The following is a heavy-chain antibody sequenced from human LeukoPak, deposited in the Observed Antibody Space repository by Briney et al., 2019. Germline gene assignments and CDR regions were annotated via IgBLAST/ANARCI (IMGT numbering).Heavy chain of an antibody. Sequence: SQTLSLTCAISGDSVSSNSAAWNWIRQSPSRGLEWLGRTYYRSKWYNDYAVSVKSRITINPDTSKNQFSLQLNSVTPEDTAVYYCARDKVYYEFWSGYAMPYGMDVWGQGTTVTVSS. CDR1: GDSVSSNSAA. V-gene: IGHV6-1*01. J-gene: IGHJ6*02. CDR3: ARDKVYYEFWSGYAMPYGMDV. D-gene: IGHD3-3*01. CDR2: TYYRSKWYN.